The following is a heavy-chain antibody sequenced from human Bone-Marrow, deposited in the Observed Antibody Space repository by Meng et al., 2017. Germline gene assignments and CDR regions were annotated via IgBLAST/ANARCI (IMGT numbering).Heavy chain of an antibody. Sequence: QVQMVESGGGVVQPGRSLRLSSAASGFTFSRYGMHWVRQAPGKGLECVAVISHDGGETYYADSVKGRFTISRDNSKNTLYLQMNSLRTEDTAVYYCARDKGDGYNQIDYWGQGTLVTVSS. CDR1: GFTFSRYG. CDR3: ARDKGDGYNQIDY. J-gene: IGHJ4*02. D-gene: IGHD5-24*01. V-gene: IGHV3-30-3*01. CDR2: ISHDGGET.